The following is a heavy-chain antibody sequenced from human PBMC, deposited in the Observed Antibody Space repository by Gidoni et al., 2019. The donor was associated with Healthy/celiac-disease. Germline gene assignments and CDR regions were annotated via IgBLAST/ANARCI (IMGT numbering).Heavy chain of an antibody. Sequence: EVQLVESGGGLVKPGGSLRLSCAASGFTFSNAWMGWVRQAPGKGLEWVGRIKSKTDGGTTDYAAPVKGRFTISRDDSKNTLYLQMNSLKTEDTAVYYCTTSVDYSNYGYYYYGMDVWGQGTTVTVSS. CDR2: IKSKTDGGTT. J-gene: IGHJ6*02. CDR1: GFTFSNAW. V-gene: IGHV3-15*01. CDR3: TTSVDYSNYGYYYYGMDV. D-gene: IGHD4-4*01.